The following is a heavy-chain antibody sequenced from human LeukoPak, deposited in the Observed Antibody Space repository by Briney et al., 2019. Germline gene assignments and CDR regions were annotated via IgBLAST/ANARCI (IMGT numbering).Heavy chain of an antibody. D-gene: IGHD5-18*01. V-gene: IGHV1-2*02. CDR3: ARPITKYTAVVWDY. CDR1: GYTFTDYS. CDR2: INPYSGAT. Sequence: ASLKVSCKTSGYTFTDYSINWVRQAPGQGLEWMGWINPYSGATNYVQKFQGRVRMTRDTSIGTAYMELSSLTSDDTAIYYCARPITKYTAVVWDYWGQGTLVTVSS. J-gene: IGHJ4*02.